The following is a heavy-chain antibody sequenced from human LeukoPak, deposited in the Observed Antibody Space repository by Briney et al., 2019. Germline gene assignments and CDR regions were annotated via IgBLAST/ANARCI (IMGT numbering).Heavy chain of an antibody. V-gene: IGHV3-7*01. CDR1: GFTFSSYW. CDR3: ARDFEALGRGYYYYYYYMDV. D-gene: IGHD3-9*01. J-gene: IGHJ6*03. CDR2: IKQDGSEK. Sequence: GGPLRLSCAASGFTFSSYWMSWVRQAPGKGLEWVANIKQDGSEKYYVDSVKGRFTISRDNAKNSLYLQMNSLRAEDTAVYYCARDFEALGRGYYYYYYYMDVWGKGTTVTVSS.